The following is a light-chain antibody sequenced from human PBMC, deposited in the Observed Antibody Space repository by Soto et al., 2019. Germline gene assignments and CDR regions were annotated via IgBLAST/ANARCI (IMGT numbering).Light chain of an antibody. CDR3: QQSYSKPWT. J-gene: IGKJ1*01. Sequence: DIQMTQSPSTLSGSVGDRVTITCRASQSISSYLNWYQQKPGKAPKLLIYAASSLQSGVPSRFSGSGSGTDFTLTISSLQPEDFATYYCQQSYSKPWTFGQGTKVDIK. CDR2: AAS. CDR1: QSISSY. V-gene: IGKV1-39*01.